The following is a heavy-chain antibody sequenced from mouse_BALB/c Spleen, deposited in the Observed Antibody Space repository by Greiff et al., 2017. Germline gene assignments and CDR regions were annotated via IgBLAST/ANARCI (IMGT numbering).Heavy chain of an antibody. CDR2: IYPSDSYT. J-gene: IGHJ2*01. CDR1: GYTFTSYW. D-gene: IGHD2-13*01. CDR3: TREGEEDYFDN. Sequence: QVQLQQPGAELVRPGASVKLSCKASGYTFTSYWINWVKQRPGQGLEWIGNIYPSDSYTNYNQKFKDKATLTVDKSSSTAYMQLSSPTSEDSAVYYCTREGEEDYFDNWGQGTTLTVSS. V-gene: IGHV1-69*02.